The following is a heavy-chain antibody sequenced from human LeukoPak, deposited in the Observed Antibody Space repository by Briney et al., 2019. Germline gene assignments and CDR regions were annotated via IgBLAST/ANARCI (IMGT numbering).Heavy chain of an antibody. CDR2: INPNSGGT. CDR3: ATLANSSSSKIYYYYYMDV. Sequence: GASVKVSCKASGGTFSSYAISWVRQAPGQGLEWMGWINPNSGGTNYAQKFQGRVTMTRDTSISTAYMELSRLRSDDTAVYYCATLANSSSSKIYYYYYMDVWGKGTTVTISS. CDR1: GGTFSSYA. V-gene: IGHV1-2*02. D-gene: IGHD6-13*01. J-gene: IGHJ6*03.